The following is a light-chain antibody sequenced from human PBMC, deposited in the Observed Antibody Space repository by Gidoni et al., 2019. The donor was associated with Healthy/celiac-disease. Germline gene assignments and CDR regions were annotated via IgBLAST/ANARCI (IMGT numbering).Light chain of an antibody. V-gene: IGKV1-5*03. J-gene: IGKJ1*01. Sequence: DIQMPQSPSTLSASVGDIVTITCRASQRISSWLAWYQQKPGKAPNLLIYKASSLESGVPSRCSGCGSGTEFTLTISSLQPDDFATYYCQQYNSYSRTFGQGTKVEIK. CDR2: KAS. CDR3: QQYNSYSRT. CDR1: QRISSW.